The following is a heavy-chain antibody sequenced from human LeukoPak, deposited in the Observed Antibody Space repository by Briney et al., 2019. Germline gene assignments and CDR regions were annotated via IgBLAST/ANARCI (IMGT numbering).Heavy chain of an antibody. CDR3: ARLVREVTNFES. Sequence: PGGSLRLSCAASGFTFSSYWMSWVRQAPGKGLEWVANIKQEGSEKYYVDSVKGRFTISRDNAKKSLYLQMNNLRAEDTAVYYCARLVREVTNFESWGQGTLVTVSS. V-gene: IGHV3-7*01. J-gene: IGHJ4*02. CDR1: GFTFSSYW. CDR2: IKQEGSEK. D-gene: IGHD3-10*01.